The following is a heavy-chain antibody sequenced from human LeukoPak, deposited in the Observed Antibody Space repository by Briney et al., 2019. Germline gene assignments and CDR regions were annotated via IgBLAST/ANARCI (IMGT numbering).Heavy chain of an antibody. CDR3: ARHGGGYSSSWYHPYYYYYYMDV. CDR1: GGSFSGYY. CDR2: INHSGST. V-gene: IGHV4-34*01. Sequence: PSETLSLTCAVYGGSFSGYYWSWIRQPPGKGLEWIGEINHSGSTNYNPSLKSRVTISVDTSKNQFSLKLSSVTAADTAVYYCARHGGGYSSSWYHPYYYYYYMDVWGEGTTVTISS. J-gene: IGHJ6*03. D-gene: IGHD6-13*01.